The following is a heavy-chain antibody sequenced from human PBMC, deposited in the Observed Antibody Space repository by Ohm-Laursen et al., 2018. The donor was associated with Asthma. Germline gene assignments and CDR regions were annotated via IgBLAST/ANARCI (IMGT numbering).Heavy chain of an antibody. J-gene: IGHJ4*02. CDR2: ISYDGSNK. CDR3: AKDQAEGATFEYYFDY. V-gene: IGHV3-30*18. Sequence: SSLRLSCAASGFTFSSYGMHWVRQAPGKGLEWVAVISYDGSNKYYADSVKGRFTISRDNSKNTLYLQMNSLRAEDTAVYYCAKDQAEGATFEYYFDYWGQGTLVTVSS. D-gene: IGHD1-26*01. CDR1: GFTFSSYG.